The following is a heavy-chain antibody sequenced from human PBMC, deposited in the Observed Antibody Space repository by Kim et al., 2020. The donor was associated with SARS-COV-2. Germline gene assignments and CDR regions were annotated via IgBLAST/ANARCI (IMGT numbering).Heavy chain of an antibody. CDR3: ARAREDGYNLVWYFDL. Sequence: SLKSRVPTSVDTSKNHFSLKLSSVTAADTAVYYCARAREDGYNLVWYFDLWGRGTLVTVSS. D-gene: IGHD5-12*01. J-gene: IGHJ2*01. V-gene: IGHV4-39*07.